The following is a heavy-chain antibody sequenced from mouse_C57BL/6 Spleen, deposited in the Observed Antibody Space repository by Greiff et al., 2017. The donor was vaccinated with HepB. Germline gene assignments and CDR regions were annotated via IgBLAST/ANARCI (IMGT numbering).Heavy chain of an antibody. Sequence: QVQLQQSGPGLVQPSQSLSITCTVSGFSLTSYGVHWVRQSPGKGLEWLGVIWRGGSTDYNAAFMSRLSITKDNSKSQVFFKMNSLQADDTAIYYCAKTGSSLSGWYFDVWGTGTTVTVSS. CDR2: IWRGGST. D-gene: IGHD1-1*01. CDR3: AKTGSSLSGWYFDV. J-gene: IGHJ1*03. CDR1: GFSLTSYG. V-gene: IGHV2-5*01.